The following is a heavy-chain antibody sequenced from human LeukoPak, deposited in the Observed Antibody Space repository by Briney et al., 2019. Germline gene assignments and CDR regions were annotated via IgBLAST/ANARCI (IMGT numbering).Heavy chain of an antibody. CDR1: GFTFSSYW. CDR2: IKQDGSEK. J-gene: IGHJ6*03. CDR3: ARDNHCSSTSCYGYYMDV. Sequence: PGGSLRLSCAASGFTFSSYWMSWVRQAPGKGLEWVANIKQDGSEKYYVDSVKGRFTISRDNAKNSLYLQMNSLRAEDTAVYYCARDNHCSSTSCYGYYMDVWGKGTTVTVSS. V-gene: IGHV3-7*01. D-gene: IGHD2-2*01.